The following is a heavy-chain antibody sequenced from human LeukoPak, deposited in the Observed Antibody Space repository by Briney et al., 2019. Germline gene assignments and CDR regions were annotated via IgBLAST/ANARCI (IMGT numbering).Heavy chain of an antibody. CDR3: ARDNSVEDTAWWFDP. Sequence: ASVKVSCKASGHTFTSYGISWVRQAPGQGLEWMGWISAYNGNTNYAQKFQGRVTMTRDMSTSTDYMELSSLRSEDTAVYYCARDNSVEDTAWWFDPWGQGTLVTVSS. D-gene: IGHD4-23*01. CDR1: GHTFTSYG. CDR2: ISAYNGNT. V-gene: IGHV1-18*01. J-gene: IGHJ5*02.